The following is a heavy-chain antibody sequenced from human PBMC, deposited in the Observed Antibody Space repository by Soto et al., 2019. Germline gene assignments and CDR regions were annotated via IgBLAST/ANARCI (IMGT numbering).Heavy chain of an antibody. Sequence: QVQLQESGPGLVKPSETLSLTCTVSGGSISSYYWSWIRQPPGKGLEWIGYIYYSGSTNYNPTLKIRVTISVDTSKNQFSLKLSSVTAADTAVYYWARRYSSAFDIWGQGTMVTVSS. CDR1: GGSISSYY. CDR2: IYYSGST. D-gene: IGHD6-13*01. V-gene: IGHV4-59*08. CDR3: ARRYSSAFDI. J-gene: IGHJ3*02.